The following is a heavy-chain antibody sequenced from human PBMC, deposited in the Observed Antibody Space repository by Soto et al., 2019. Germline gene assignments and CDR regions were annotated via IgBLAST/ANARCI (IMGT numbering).Heavy chain of an antibody. J-gene: IGHJ1*01. D-gene: IGHD2-2*01. CDR1: GFIFSDYA. V-gene: IGHV3-30-3*01. Sequence: GGSLRLSCVASGFIFSDYAMHWARQAPGKGLEWVALISPAGTNQYYADSAKGRFTISRDNSKNTLYRQMNSLRPEHTCLYYCARENSSSSPRLFQHWGHGTLVTVSS. CDR2: ISPAGTNQ. CDR3: ARENSSSSPRLFQH.